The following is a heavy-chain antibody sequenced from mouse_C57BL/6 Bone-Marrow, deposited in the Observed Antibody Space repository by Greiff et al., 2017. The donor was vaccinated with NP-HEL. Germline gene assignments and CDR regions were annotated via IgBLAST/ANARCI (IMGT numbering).Heavy chain of an antibody. J-gene: IGHJ2*01. CDR2: ISYDGSN. CDR1: GYSITSGYY. D-gene: IGHD3-1*01. Sequence: EVKLMESGPGLVKPSQSLSLTCSVTGYSITSGYYWNWIRQFPGNKLEWMGYISYDGSNNYNPSLKNRISITRDTSKNQFFLKLNSVTTEDTATYYCARGWTRRGYYFDYWGQGTTLTVSS. V-gene: IGHV3-6*01. CDR3: ARGWTRRGYYFDY.